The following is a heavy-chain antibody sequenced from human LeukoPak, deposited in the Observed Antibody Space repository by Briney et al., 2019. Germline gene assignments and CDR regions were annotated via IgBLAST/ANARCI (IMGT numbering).Heavy chain of an antibody. CDR1: GFTFSSYA. V-gene: IGHV3-30*04. CDR3: ARSPYYGDSGELDY. D-gene: IGHD4-17*01. CDR2: ISYDGSNK. J-gene: IGHJ4*02. Sequence: GGSLRLSCAASGFTFSSYAMHWVRQAPGKGLEWVAVISYDGSNKYYADSVKGRFTISRDNSKNTLYLQMNSLRAEDTAVYYCARSPYYGDSGELDYWGQGTLVTVFS.